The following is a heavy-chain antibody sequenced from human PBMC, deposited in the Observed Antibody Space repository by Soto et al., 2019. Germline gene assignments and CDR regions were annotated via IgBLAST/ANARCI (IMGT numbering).Heavy chain of an antibody. J-gene: IGHJ3*02. Sequence: QVQLVQSGAEVKKPGSSVKVSCKASGGTFSSYAISWVRQAPGQGLEWMGGIIPIFGTANYAQKFQGRVTITADESTSTAYMGLSSLRSEDTAVYYCARATTYYDYVWGSYNAFDIWGQGTMVTVSS. D-gene: IGHD3-16*01. V-gene: IGHV1-69*01. CDR3: ARATTYYDYVWGSYNAFDI. CDR1: GGTFSSYA. CDR2: IIPIFGTA.